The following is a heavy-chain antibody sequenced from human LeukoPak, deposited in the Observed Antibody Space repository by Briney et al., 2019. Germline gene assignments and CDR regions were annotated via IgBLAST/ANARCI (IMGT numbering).Heavy chain of an antibody. CDR1: GFTFSSYW. J-gene: IGHJ3*02. Sequence: GGSLRLSCAASGFTFSSYWMSWVRQAPGKGPEWVANIKQDGSEKYYVDSVKGRFTISRDNAKNSLYLQMNSLRAEDTAVYYCAREDIVVVVAANHDAFDIWGQGTMVTVSS. V-gene: IGHV3-7*01. CDR2: IKQDGSEK. D-gene: IGHD2-15*01. CDR3: AREDIVVVVAANHDAFDI.